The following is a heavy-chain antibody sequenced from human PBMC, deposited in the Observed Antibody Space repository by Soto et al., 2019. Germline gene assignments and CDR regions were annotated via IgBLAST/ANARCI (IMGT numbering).Heavy chain of an antibody. CDR2: IDPSDSYT. D-gene: IGHD6-6*01. CDR1: GYRFTRYC. J-gene: IGHJ5*02. Sequence: PGECLNLSCTASGYRFTRYCISCVRQLPGKGLVWMGRIDPSDSYTNFSPSFQGHVTISADKSIRTAYLHWSRLKASDTAIYYCARQQYGDSSDWFDPWGQENLVTVS. CDR3: ARQQYGDSSDWFDP. V-gene: IGHV5-10-1*01.